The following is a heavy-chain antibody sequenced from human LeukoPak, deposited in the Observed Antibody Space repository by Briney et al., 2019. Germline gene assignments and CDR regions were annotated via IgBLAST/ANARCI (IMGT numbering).Heavy chain of an antibody. Sequence: PSETLSLTCTVARGSISNADYCWSWIRQHPGKGLEWIGYIYYSGSTYYNPSLKRRVTISVDTPKQQFSLKLSSVTAADTAVYYCASSYYHVFEYWGQGPLVTVSS. CDR1: RGSISNADYC. V-gene: IGHV4-31*03. J-gene: IGHJ4*02. CDR2: IYYSGST. D-gene: IGHD3-10*01. CDR3: ASSYYHVFEY.